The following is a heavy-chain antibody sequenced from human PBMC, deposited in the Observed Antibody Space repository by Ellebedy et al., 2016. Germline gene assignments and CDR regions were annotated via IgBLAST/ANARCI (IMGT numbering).Heavy chain of an antibody. J-gene: IGHJ5*02. D-gene: IGHD6-19*01. CDR1: GSSISSSHYY. V-gene: IGHV4-39*07. CDR3: ARQGGIAVPGTNWFDP. Sequence: SETLSLTCTVSGSSISSSHYYWGWIRQPPGKGLEWIGTIYYSGKTYYTPSLKSRVTISLDTSKNQFSLRLTSVTAADTAVYYCARQGGIAVPGTNWFDPWGQGTLVTVSS. CDR2: IYYSGKT.